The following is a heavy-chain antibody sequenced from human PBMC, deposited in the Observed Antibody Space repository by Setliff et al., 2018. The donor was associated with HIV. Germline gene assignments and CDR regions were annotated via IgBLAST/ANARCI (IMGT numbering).Heavy chain of an antibody. D-gene: IGHD6-13*01. Sequence: GGSLRLSCAASGFSFFIYEMNWVRQTPGKGLEWVSYISSSSSTIYYADSVKGRFTISRDNAKNSLYLQMNSLRAEDTAVYYCARSRAAGFDYWGQGTLVTVSS. CDR3: ARSRAAGFDY. V-gene: IGHV3-48*01. CDR2: ISSSSSTI. CDR1: GFSFFIYE. J-gene: IGHJ4*02.